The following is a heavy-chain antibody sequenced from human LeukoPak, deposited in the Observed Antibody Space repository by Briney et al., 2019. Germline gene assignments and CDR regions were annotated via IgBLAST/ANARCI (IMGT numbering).Heavy chain of an antibody. CDR2: IYYSGST. CDR1: GGSISSSSYY. V-gene: IGHV4-39*07. D-gene: IGHD4-17*01. J-gene: IGHJ5*02. CDR3: ARGDGDYESWFDP. Sequence: SETLSLTCTVSGGSISSSSYYWGWTRQPPGKGLEWIGSIYYSGSTYYNPSLKSRVTISVDTSKNQFSLKLSSVTAADTAVYYCARGDGDYESWFDPWGQGTLVTVSS.